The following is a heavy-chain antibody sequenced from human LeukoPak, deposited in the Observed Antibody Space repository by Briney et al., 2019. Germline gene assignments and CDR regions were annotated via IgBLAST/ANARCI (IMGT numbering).Heavy chain of an antibody. CDR3: ARVGSSSWKWEFDP. V-gene: IGHV3-20*01. CDR1: GFTFDDYG. J-gene: IGHJ5*02. Sequence: PGGSLRLSCAASGFTFDDYGTSWVRQAPGKGLEWVSGINWNGGSTGYADSVKGRFTISRDNAKNSLYLQMNSLRAEDKALYHCARVGSSSWKWEFDPWGQGTLVTVSS. CDR2: INWNGGST. D-gene: IGHD6-13*01.